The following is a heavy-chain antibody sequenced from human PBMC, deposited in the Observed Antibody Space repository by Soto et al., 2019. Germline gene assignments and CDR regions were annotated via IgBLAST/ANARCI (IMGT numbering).Heavy chain of an antibody. CDR1: GGSMSEYA. CDR2: VNYLGSS. D-gene: IGHD3-10*01. Sequence: SGTLCLTCSVSGGSMSEYAWSWIRQSPGKGLEWIGYVNYLGSSAYNPSPTKRGTTTLDTTYGHSPFRLTSVTAAGTTAYYCVRDGYEHSGSPCPATWGQGTPVTVSS. V-gene: IGHV4-59*01. J-gene: IGHJ5*02. CDR3: VRDGYEHSGSPCPAT.